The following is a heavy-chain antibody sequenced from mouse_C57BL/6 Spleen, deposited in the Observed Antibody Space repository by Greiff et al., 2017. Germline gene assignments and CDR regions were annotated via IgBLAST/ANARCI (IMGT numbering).Heavy chain of an antibody. J-gene: IGHJ4*01. D-gene: IGHD2-2*01. CDR1: GFTFSDYY. CDR3: ARDGGGYPYYYAMDY. CDR2: INYDGSST. Sequence: DVKLVESEGGLVQPGSSMKLSCTASGFTFSDYYMAWVRQVPEKGLEWVANINYDGSSTYYLDSLKSRFIISRDNAKNILYLQMSSLKSEDTATYYCARDGGGYPYYYAMDYWGQGTSVTVSS. V-gene: IGHV5-16*01.